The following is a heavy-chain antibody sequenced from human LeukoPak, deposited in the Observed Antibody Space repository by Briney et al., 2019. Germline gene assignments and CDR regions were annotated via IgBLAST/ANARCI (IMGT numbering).Heavy chain of an antibody. CDR1: GVSISSGGYY. J-gene: IGHJ4*02. D-gene: IGHD2-2*01. CDR3: ARGRYCSSTSCYPSYYFDY. V-gene: IGHV4-31*03. CDR2: IYYSGST. Sequence: SETLSLTCTVSGVSISSGGYYWSWIRQHPGKGLEWIGHIYYSGSTYYNPSLKSRVTISVDTSKNQFSLKLSSVTAADTAVYYCARGRYCSSTSCYPSYYFDYWGQGTLVTVSS.